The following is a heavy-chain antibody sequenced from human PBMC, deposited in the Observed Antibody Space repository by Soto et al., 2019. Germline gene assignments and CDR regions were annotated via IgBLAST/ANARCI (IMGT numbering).Heavy chain of an antibody. CDR2: ISSSGSTI. Sequence: GGSLRLSCAASGFTFSDYYMSWIRQAPGKGLEWVAYISSSGSTIYYADSVKGRFTISRDNAKNSLYLQMNSLRADDTAVYYCAKVRVYAMDWFDPWGQGTLVTVSS. CDR1: GFTFSDYY. D-gene: IGHD2-8*01. J-gene: IGHJ5*02. V-gene: IGHV3-11*01. CDR3: AKVRVYAMDWFDP.